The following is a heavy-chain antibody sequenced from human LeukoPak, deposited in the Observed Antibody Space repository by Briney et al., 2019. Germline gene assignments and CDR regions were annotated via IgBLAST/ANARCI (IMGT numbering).Heavy chain of an antibody. Sequence: NPSETLSLTCTVSGGSISSYYWSWIRQPPGKGLEWIGYIYYSGSTNYNPSLKSRVTISVDTSKNQFSLKLSSVTAADTAVYYCARADGGYGLYYYYYMDVWGKGTTVTVSS. D-gene: IGHD5-12*01. CDR3: ARADGGYGLYYYYYMDV. V-gene: IGHV4-59*01. J-gene: IGHJ6*03. CDR1: GGSISSYY. CDR2: IYYSGST.